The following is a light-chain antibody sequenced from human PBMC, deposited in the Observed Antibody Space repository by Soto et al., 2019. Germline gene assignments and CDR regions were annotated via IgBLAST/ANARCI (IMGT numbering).Light chain of an antibody. CDR1: QSVLYSSNNKNY. J-gene: IGKJ1*01. Sequence: DIVMTQSPDSLAVSLGERATINCKSSQSVLYSSNNKNYLAWYQQKPGQPPKLLIYWASTRESGVPDRFSSSGSGKDFTLTISSLQAEDVAVYYCQQYYSPPWTFGQGTKVEIK. V-gene: IGKV4-1*01. CDR2: WAS. CDR3: QQYYSPPWT.